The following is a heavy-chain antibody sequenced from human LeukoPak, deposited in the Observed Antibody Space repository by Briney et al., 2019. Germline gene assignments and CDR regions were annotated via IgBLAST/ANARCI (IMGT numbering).Heavy chain of an antibody. CDR2: IKPDGSEK. Sequence: GRSLRLSCAASVFTLSSHWMSWVSQAPAKGLEWVANIKPDGSEKYYVDSVKGRFTISRDNAKNSLYLQMNSLRAEDTAVYYCARDIYYDSSGYYYWGQGTLVTVSS. CDR3: ARDIYYDSSGYYY. CDR1: VFTLSSHW. V-gene: IGHV3-7*01. J-gene: IGHJ4*02. D-gene: IGHD3-22*01.